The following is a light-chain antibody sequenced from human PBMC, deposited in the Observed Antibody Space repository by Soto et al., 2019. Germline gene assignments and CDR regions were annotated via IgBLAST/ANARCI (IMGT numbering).Light chain of an antibody. V-gene: IGLV1-40*01. Sequence: QSVLTQPPSVSGAPGQRVTISCTGSSSNIGAGYDIYWYQQLPGTAPKLLIYDNNNRPSGVPDRFSGSNSGTSASLAITGLQAADEADYYCQSYDTSLNYVFGTGTKVTVL. CDR3: QSYDTSLNYV. CDR2: DNN. CDR1: SSNIGAGYD. J-gene: IGLJ1*01.